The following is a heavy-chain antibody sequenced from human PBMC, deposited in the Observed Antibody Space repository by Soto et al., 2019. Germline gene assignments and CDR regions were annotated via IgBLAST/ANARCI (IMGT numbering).Heavy chain of an antibody. V-gene: IGHV3-23*01. CDR2: ISGSGGST. CDR1: GFTFSSYA. J-gene: IGHJ4*02. Sequence: GESLKISCAASGFTFSSYAMSWVRQAPGKGLEWVSAISGSGGSTYYADSVKGRFTISRDNSKNTLYLQMNSLRAEDTAVYYCAKDPLVATNPYWGQGTLVTVSS. D-gene: IGHD5-12*01. CDR3: AKDPLVATNPY.